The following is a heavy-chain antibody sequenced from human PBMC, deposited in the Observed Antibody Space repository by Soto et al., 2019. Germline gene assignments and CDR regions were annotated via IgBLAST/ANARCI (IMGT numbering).Heavy chain of an antibody. CDR3: AISRYSSSWYYFDY. V-gene: IGHV3-23*01. J-gene: IGHJ4*02. CDR1: GFTFSSYA. D-gene: IGHD6-13*01. CDR2: ISGRGDNT. Sequence: PGGPLRLSCAASGFTFSSYAMSWVRQAPGKGLEWVSAISGRGDNTYYADSVKGRFTISRDNSKNTLYLQMNSLRAEDTAVYYCAISRYSSSWYYFDYWGQGTLVTVSS.